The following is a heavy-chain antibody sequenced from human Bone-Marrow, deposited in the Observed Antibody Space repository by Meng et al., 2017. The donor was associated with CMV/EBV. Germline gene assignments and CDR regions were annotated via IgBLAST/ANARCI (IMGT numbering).Heavy chain of an antibody. J-gene: IGHJ4*02. CDR3: AREVPYCSSTSCYPNYLDY. CDR2: ISSSSSTI. D-gene: IGHD2-2*01. Sequence: GESLKISCAASGFTFSSYSMNWVRQAPGKGLEWVSYISSSSSTIYYADSMKGRFTISRDNAKNSLYLQMNSLRAEDTAVYYCAREVPYCSSTSCYPNYLDYWGQGTLLTSPQ. V-gene: IGHV3-48*04. CDR1: GFTFSSYS.